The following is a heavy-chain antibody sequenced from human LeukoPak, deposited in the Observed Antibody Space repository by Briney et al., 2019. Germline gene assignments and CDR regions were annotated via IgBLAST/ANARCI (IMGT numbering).Heavy chain of an antibody. D-gene: IGHD3/OR15-3a*01. CDR3: VKHFCTGLDCSLFDS. Sequence: HSGGSLRLSCAASGFTFSNYGVSWVRQAPGKGLEWISGIRSAVDTTHYADSVKGRFIISRDNSKNTLSLQLNSLRPEDTALYYCVKHFCTGLDCSLFDSWGQGTLVTVSS. CDR1: GFTFSNYG. CDR2: IRSAVDTT. J-gene: IGHJ4*02. V-gene: IGHV3-23*01.